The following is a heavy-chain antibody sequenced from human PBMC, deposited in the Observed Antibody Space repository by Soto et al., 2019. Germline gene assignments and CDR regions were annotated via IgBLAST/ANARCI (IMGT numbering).Heavy chain of an antibody. J-gene: IGHJ6*02. CDR3: ARYDCGDYDYYYYGMDV. CDR1: GFTFTSTS. CDR2: IVVGSGNT. V-gene: IGHV1-58*01. Sequence: VSCKDSGFTFTSTSGRKVRQALGQRLEWIGWIVVGSGNTNHARKFQERVTITRDMSTSTAYMELSSLRSEDTAVYYCARYDCGDYDYYYYGMDVWGQGTSVTV. D-gene: IGHD4-17*01.